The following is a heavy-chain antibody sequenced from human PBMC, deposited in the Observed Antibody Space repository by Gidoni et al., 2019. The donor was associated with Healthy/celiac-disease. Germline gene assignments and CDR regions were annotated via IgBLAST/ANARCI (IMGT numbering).Heavy chain of an antibody. V-gene: IGHV4-34*01. D-gene: IGHD6-6*01. CDR3: ARKAARPRWFDP. CDR1: GGSFSGYY. CDR2: INHSGST. J-gene: IGHJ5*02. Sequence: QVQLQQWGAGLLTPSETLSLTCAVFGGSFSGYYWCWIRQPPGKGLEWIGEINHSGSTNYNPSLKSRVTISVDTSKNQFSLKLSSVTAADTAVYYCARKAARPRWFDPWGQGTLVTVSS.